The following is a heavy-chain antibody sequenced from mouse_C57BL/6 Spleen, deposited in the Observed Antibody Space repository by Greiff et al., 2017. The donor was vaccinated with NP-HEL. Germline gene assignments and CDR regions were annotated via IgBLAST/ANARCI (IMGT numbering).Heavy chain of an antibody. J-gene: IGHJ1*03. CDR2: IDPETGGT. CDR3: TRYHRGYFDV. CDR1: GYTFTDYE. V-gene: IGHV1-15*01. Sequence: QVQLKQSGAELVRPGASVTLSCKASGYTFTDYEMHWVKQTPVHGLEWIGAIDPETGGTAYNQKFKGKAILTADKSSSTAYMELRSLTSEDSAVYYCTRYHRGYFDVWGTGTTVTVSS.